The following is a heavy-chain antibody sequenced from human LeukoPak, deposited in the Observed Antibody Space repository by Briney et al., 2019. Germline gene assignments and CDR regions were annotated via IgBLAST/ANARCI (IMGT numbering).Heavy chain of an antibody. V-gene: IGHV1-18*01. CDR1: GYTFTSYG. J-gene: IGHJ4*02. CDR2: ISAYNGNT. Sequence: GASVKVSCKASGYTFTSYGISWVRQAPGQGLEWMGWISAYNGNTNYAQKLQGRDTMTTDTSTSTAYMELRSLRSDDTAVYYCARDRPGYYDSSGYYPQGDYWGQGTLVTVSS. CDR3: ARDRPGYYDSSGYYPQGDY. D-gene: IGHD3-22*01.